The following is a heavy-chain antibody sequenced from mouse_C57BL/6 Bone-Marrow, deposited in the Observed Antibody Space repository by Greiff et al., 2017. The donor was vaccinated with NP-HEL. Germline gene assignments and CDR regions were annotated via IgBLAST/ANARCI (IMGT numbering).Heavy chain of an antibody. CDR3: ARPFTTVVATDAMDY. CDR2: IYPRSGNT. Sequence: QVQLQQSGAELARPGASVKLSCKASGYTFTSYGISWVKQRTGQGLEWIGEIYPRSGNTYYNEKFKGKATLTAAKSSSTAYMELRSLTSEDSAVYFCARPFTTVVATDAMDYWGQGTSVTVSS. D-gene: IGHD1-1*01. V-gene: IGHV1-81*01. CDR1: GYTFTSYG. J-gene: IGHJ4*01.